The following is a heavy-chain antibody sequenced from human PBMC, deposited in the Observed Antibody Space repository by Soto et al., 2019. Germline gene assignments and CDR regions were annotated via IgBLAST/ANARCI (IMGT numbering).Heavy chain of an antibody. CDR2: IYYSGST. D-gene: IGHD2-15*01. V-gene: IGHV4-39*01. CDR1: GGSISSSSYY. J-gene: IGHJ4*02. Sequence: QLQLQESGPGLVKPSETLSLTCTVSGGSISSSSYYLGWIRQPPGKGLEWIGSIYYSGSTYYNPSLKSRVTISVDTSTNQFSLKLSSVTAADTAVYYCARHTPAISISDHWGQGTLVTVSS. CDR3: ARHTPAISISDH.